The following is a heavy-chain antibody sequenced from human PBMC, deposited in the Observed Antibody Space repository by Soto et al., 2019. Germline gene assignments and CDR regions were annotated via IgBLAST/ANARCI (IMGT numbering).Heavy chain of an antibody. CDR1: GFSLSNARMG. Sequence: QVTLKESGPVLVKPTETLTLTCTVSGFSLSNARMGVSWIRQPPGKALEWLAHIFSNDEKSYSTSLKSRLTISKDTSKSQVVLTMTNMDPVDTATYYCARALGYCSGGSCDTFAFDIWGQGTMVTVSS. D-gene: IGHD2-15*01. CDR3: ARALGYCSGGSCDTFAFDI. V-gene: IGHV2-26*01. CDR2: IFSNDEK. J-gene: IGHJ3*02.